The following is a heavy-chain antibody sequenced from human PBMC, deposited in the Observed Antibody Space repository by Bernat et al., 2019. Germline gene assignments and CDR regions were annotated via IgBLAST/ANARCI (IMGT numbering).Heavy chain of an antibody. CDR3: ARERYDFWSGYPLTDMEV. CDR1: GFTFSSYS. V-gene: IGHV3-21*05. D-gene: IGHD3-3*01. Sequence: EVQLVESGGGLVKPGGSLRLSCAASGFTFSSYSMNWVRQAPGKGLEWVSYISSSSSYIYYADSVKGRFTISRDNAKNSLYLQMNSLRAEDTAVYYCARERYDFWSGYPLTDMEVWGKGTTVTVS. J-gene: IGHJ6*04. CDR2: ISSSSSYI.